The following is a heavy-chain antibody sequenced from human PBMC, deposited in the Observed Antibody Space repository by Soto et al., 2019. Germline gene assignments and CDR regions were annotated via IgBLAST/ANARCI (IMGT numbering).Heavy chain of an antibody. CDR2: ISYDGSNK. V-gene: IGHV3-30*03. CDR1: GFTFSSDG. D-gene: IGHD3-3*01. CDR3: ARDYDFWSGYSPLPQTDYYYGMDV. J-gene: IGHJ6*02. Sequence: GGSLRLSCAASGFTFSSDGMHWVRQAPGKGLEWVAVISYDGSNKYYADSAKGRFTISRDNSKNTLYLQMNSLRAEDTAVYYCARDYDFWSGYSPLPQTDYYYGMDVWGQGTTVTVSS.